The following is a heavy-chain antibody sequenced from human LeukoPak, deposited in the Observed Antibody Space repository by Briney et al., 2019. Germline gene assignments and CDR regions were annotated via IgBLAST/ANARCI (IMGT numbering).Heavy chain of an antibody. V-gene: IGHV4-4*02. Sequence: SGTLSLTCTVSGGSISSSNWWSWVRQPPGKGLEWIGEIYHSGSTNYNPSLKSRVTISVDKSKNQFSLKLSSVTAADTAVYYCARDERIAAAGTGKDAFDIWGQGTMVTVSS. CDR1: GGSISSSNW. CDR3: ARDERIAAAGTGKDAFDI. CDR2: IYHSGST. D-gene: IGHD6-13*01. J-gene: IGHJ3*02.